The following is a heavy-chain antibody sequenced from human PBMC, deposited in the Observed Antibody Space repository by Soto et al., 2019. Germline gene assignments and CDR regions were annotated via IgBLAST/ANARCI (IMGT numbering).Heavy chain of an antibody. CDR2: FDPGGGET. Sequence: GASVNVSCKTSGFTITISAIQWVRQARGKGLEWMGGFDPGGGETIYAQKFQGRVTMTEDTSTDTAYMELSSLRSEDTAVYYCATGTSSGYPDAFDIWGQGTMVTVSS. V-gene: IGHV1-24*01. D-gene: IGHD3-22*01. J-gene: IGHJ3*02. CDR1: GFTITISA. CDR3: ATGTSSGYPDAFDI.